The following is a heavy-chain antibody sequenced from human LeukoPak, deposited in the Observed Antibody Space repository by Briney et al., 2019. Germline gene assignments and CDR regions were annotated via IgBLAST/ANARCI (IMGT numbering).Heavy chain of an antibody. CDR1: GFTFGDYL. CDR2: IRRKLDGGTA. CDR3: SRSSGWLSVY. J-gene: IGHJ4*02. V-gene: IGHV3-49*03. Sequence: GGSLRLSCSASGFTFGDYLMSWFRQAPGKGLEWIGFIRRKLDGGTAEYAASVKGRFTISRDDSTSIAYLQMNSLKTEDTAVYYCSRSSGWLSVYWGQGTLVTVSS. D-gene: IGHD6-19*01.